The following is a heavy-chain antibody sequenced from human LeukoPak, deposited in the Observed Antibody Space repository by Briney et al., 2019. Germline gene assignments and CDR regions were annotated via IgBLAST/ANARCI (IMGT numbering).Heavy chain of an antibody. J-gene: IGHJ4*02. V-gene: IGHV4-59*01. D-gene: IGHD2-15*01. CDR3: ARGRIFDN. CDR1: GGSISSYY. Sequence: PSETLSLTCTVSGGSISSYYWSWIRQPPGKGLEWIGYIYDSGSTSYNPSLKSRVTISVDTSKNQFSLRLSSVTAADTAVYYCARGRIFDNWGQGTLVTVSS. CDR2: IYDSGST.